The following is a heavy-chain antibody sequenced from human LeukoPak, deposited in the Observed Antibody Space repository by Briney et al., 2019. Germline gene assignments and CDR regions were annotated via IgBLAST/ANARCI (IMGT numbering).Heavy chain of an antibody. Sequence: SETLSLTCTVSGGSISSYYWSWIRQPPGKGLEWIGYIYYSGSTNYNPSLKSRVTISVDTSKNQFSLKLSSVTAADTAVYYCARGEGYSYGYSRFDSWGQGTLVTVSS. J-gene: IGHJ5*01. D-gene: IGHD5-18*01. CDR3: ARGEGYSYGYSRFDS. CDR2: IYYSGST. V-gene: IGHV4-59*01. CDR1: GGSISSYY.